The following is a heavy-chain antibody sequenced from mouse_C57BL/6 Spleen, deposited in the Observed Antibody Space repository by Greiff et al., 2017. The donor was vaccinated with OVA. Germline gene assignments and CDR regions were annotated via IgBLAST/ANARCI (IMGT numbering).Heavy chain of an antibody. Sequence: VQLQQSGPGLVQPSQSLSITCTVSGFSLTSYGVHWVRQSPGKGLEWLGVIWSGGSTDYNAAFISRLSISKDNSKSQVFFKMNSLQADDTAIYYCARKSDYDRYFDVWGTGTTVTVSS. CDR3: ARKSDYDRYFDV. CDR2: IWSGGST. D-gene: IGHD2-4*01. J-gene: IGHJ1*03. V-gene: IGHV2-2*01. CDR1: GFSLTSYG.